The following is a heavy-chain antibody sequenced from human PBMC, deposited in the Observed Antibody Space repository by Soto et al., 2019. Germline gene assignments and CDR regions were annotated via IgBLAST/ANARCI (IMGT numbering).Heavy chain of an antibody. J-gene: IGHJ4*02. V-gene: IGHV4-59*08. CDR2: IYYSGST. D-gene: IGHD3-16*02. Sequence: NPSETLSLTCTVSGGSISSYYWSWIRQPPGKGLEWIGYIYYSGSTNYNPSLKSRVTISVDTSKNQFSLKLSSVTAADTAVYYCARLESDYIWGSYRNYFDYWGQGTLVTVSS. CDR3: ARLESDYIWGSYRNYFDY. CDR1: GGSISSYY.